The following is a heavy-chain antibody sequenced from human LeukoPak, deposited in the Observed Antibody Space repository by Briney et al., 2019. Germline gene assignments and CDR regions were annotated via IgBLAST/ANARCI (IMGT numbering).Heavy chain of an antibody. CDR1: GFTFSSYG. Sequence: GGSLRLSCAASGFTFSSYGMHWVRQAPGKGLEWVAFIRYDGSNKYYADSVKGRFTISRDNSKNTLYLQMNSLRAEDTAVYYCAKDLHYYGSDYDAFDIWGQGTMVTVSS. J-gene: IGHJ3*02. D-gene: IGHD3-10*01. CDR2: IRYDGSNK. V-gene: IGHV3-30*02. CDR3: AKDLHYYGSDYDAFDI.